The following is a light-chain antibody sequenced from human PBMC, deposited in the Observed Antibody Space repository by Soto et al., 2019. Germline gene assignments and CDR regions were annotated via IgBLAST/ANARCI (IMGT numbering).Light chain of an antibody. V-gene: IGKV1-12*01. CDR1: QGIKNW. J-gene: IGKJ1*01. Sequence: DIQMTQSPSYVSASVGDRVTITCRASQGIKNWLAWYQQKPGKAPNLLIYTGSSLQSGVPSRFSGSGSGTDFTLTINSLQPDDFATYYCQQYNSLWTFGQGTKVDIK. CDR2: TGS. CDR3: QQYNSLWT.